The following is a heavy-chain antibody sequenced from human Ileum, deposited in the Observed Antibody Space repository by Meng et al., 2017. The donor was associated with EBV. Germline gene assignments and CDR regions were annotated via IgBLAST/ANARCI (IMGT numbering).Heavy chain of an antibody. J-gene: IGHJ4*02. V-gene: IGHV4-4*02. CDR2: ILHAGVT. D-gene: IGHD3-10*01. CDR1: DDSTFRSNW. CDR3: ARRRGGSGRDC. Sequence: QVQLHESGPRLVXPXXXXXLTCSVSDDSTFRSNWWSWVRQPPGKGLEWIGEILHAGVTNYNPSLKSRVTMFVDTSKNQFSLMLTSVTATDTTVYYCARRRGGSGRDCWGQGTLVTVSS.